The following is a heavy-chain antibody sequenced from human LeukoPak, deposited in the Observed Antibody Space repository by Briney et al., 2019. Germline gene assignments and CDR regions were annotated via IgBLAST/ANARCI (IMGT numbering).Heavy chain of an antibody. CDR3: AKAGYSSSWFDY. CDR1: GFTFSSYA. D-gene: IGHD6-13*01. V-gene: IGHV3-23*01. J-gene: IGHJ4*02. CDR2: ISGGGGST. Sequence: GGSLRLSCAASGFTFSSYAMSWVRQAPGKGLEWVSAISGGGGSTYYADSVKGRFTISRDNSKNTLYLQMNSLRAEDTAVYYCAKAGYSSSWFDYWGQGTLVTVSS.